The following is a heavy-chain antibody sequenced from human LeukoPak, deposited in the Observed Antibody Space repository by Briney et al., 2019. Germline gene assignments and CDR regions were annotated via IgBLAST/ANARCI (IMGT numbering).Heavy chain of an antibody. V-gene: IGHV4-34*01. J-gene: IGHJ4*02. CDR3: ARDGGLCSGGSCPFDY. CDR2: INHSGST. CDR1: GGSFSGYY. Sequence: SETLSLTCAVYGGSFSGYYWSWIRQPPGKGLEWIGEINHSGSTNYNPSLKSRVTISVDTSKNQFSLKLSSVTAADTAVYYCARDGGLCSGGSCPFDYWGQGTLVTVSS. D-gene: IGHD2-15*01.